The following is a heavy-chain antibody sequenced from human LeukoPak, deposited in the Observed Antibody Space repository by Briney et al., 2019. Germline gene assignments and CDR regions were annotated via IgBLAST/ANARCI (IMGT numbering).Heavy chain of an antibody. D-gene: IGHD3-10*01. CDR2: ISSGSSTI. V-gene: IGHV3-48*01. J-gene: IGHJ4*02. Sequence: GGSLRLSCAASGFTFSTFDMNWVRQAPGKGLEWVSYISSGSSTIYYADSVKGRFTISRDNAKNSLYLQMSSLRAEDTAIYYCARGTYASGNSYWGQGTLVTVSS. CDR1: GFTFSTFD. CDR3: ARGTYASGNSY.